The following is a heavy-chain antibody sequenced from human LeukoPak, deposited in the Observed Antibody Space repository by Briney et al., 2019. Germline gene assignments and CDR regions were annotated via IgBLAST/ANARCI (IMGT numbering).Heavy chain of an antibody. Sequence: ASVKVSCKASGYTFTSYDINWVRQATGQGLEWMGWMNPNSGNTGYAQKFQGRVTITRNTSISTAYMELSSLRSEDTAVYYCARGILVPAAIQGYYFDNWGRGTLVTVSS. CDR2: MNPNSGNT. CDR1: GYTFTSYD. CDR3: ARGILVPAAIQGYYFDN. J-gene: IGHJ4*02. V-gene: IGHV1-8*03. D-gene: IGHD2-2*02.